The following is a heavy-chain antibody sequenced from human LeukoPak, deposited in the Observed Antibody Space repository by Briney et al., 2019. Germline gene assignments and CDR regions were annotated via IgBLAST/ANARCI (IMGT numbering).Heavy chain of an antibody. J-gene: IGHJ4*02. CDR2: INHSGST. V-gene: IGHV4-34*01. D-gene: IGHD3-9*01. CDR3: ARGLTYYDILTGLVTGYGDLSFDY. CDR1: GGSFSGYY. Sequence: SETLSLTCAVYGGSFSGYYWSWIRQPQGKGLEWIGEINHSGSTNYNPSLKSRVTISVDTSKNQFSLKLSSVTAADTAVYYCARGLTYYDILTGLVTGYGDLSFDYWGQGTLVTVSS.